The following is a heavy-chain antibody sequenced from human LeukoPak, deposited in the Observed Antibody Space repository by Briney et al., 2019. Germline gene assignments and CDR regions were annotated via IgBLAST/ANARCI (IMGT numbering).Heavy chain of an antibody. CDR3: ARYCSSTSCYDY. CDR1: GFTFSDYY. CDR2: ISSSSSYT. D-gene: IGHD2-2*01. J-gene: IGHJ4*02. V-gene: IGHV3-11*03. Sequence: GGSLSLSCAASGFTFSDYYMSWIRQAPGKGLEWVSYISSSSSYTSYADSVKGRFTISRDNAKNSLYLQMNSLRAEDTAVYYCARYCSSTSCYDYWGQGTLVTVSS.